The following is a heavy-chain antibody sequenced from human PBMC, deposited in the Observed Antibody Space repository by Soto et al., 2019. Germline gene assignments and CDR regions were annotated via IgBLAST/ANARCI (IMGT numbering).Heavy chain of an antibody. J-gene: IGHJ4*02. CDR2: IKWNSGRL. D-gene: IGHD1-26*01. CDR3: AKDHAAGYSESDIDS. V-gene: IGHV3-9*01. Sequence: EVQLVESGGDLVQPGRSLRLSCVASGFTFGDFAMHWVRRAPGKGLEWVSGIKWNSGRLDYADSVKGRFTVSRDNAQNSIYLQMNSLRPEDTALYYCAKDHAAGYSESDIDSWGQGTLVTVSS. CDR1: GFTFGDFA.